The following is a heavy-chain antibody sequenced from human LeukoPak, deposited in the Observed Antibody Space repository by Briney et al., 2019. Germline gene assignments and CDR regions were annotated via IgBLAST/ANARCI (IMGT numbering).Heavy chain of an antibody. CDR1: GFTFSTYA. CDR3: AREILTGYAFDI. D-gene: IGHD7-27*01. Sequence: GGSLRLSCAASGFTFSTYAMHWVRQAPGKGLEWVAFISYDGTNKYCADSVKGRFTISRDNSKNTLYLQMNSLRAEDTALYYCAREILTGYAFDIWGQGTMDTVSS. J-gene: IGHJ3*02. CDR2: ISYDGTNK. V-gene: IGHV3-30-3*01.